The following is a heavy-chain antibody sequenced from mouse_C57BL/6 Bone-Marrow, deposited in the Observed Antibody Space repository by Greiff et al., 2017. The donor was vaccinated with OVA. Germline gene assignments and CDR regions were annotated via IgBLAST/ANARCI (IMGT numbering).Heavy chain of an antibody. V-gene: IGHV7-3*01. Sequence: EVKLVESGGGLVQPGGSLSLSCAASGFTFTDYYMSWVRQPPGQALEWLGFIRNKANGYTTEYNVSVKGRFTISRDTSQRFLYLPMNALRAEDSATYYCARSSMVTGFDYWGQGTTLTVSS. CDR1: GFTFTDYY. CDR2: IRNKANGYTT. CDR3: ARSSMVTGFDY. J-gene: IGHJ2*01. D-gene: IGHD2-2*01.